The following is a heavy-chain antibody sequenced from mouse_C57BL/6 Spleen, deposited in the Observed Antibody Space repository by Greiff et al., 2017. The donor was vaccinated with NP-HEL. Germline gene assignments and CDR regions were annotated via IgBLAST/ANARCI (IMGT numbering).Heavy chain of an antibody. CDR3: ARSDYGPYGGAMDY. Sequence: QVQLQQPGAELVKPGASVKMSCKASGYTFTSYWITWVKQRPGQGLEWIGDIYPGSGSTNHNEKFKSKATLTVDTSSSTAYMQLSSLTSEDSAVYYCARSDYGPYGGAMDYWGQGTSVTVSS. D-gene: IGHD1-1*02. CDR2: IYPGSGST. J-gene: IGHJ4*01. V-gene: IGHV1-55*01. CDR1: GYTFTSYW.